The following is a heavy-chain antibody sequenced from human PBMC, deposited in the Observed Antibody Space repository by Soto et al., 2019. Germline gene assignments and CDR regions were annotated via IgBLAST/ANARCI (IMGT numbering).Heavy chain of an antibody. Sequence: QVQLVESGGGVVQPGRSLRLSCAASGFTFSSYGMHWVRQAPGKGLEWVAVISYDGSNKYYADSVKGRFTISRDNSKNTLYLQMNSLRAEDTAVYYCAIDRRQQLVLDYWGQGTLVTVSS. V-gene: IGHV3-30*03. CDR1: GFTFSSYG. D-gene: IGHD6-13*01. CDR3: AIDRRQQLVLDY. J-gene: IGHJ4*02. CDR2: ISYDGSNK.